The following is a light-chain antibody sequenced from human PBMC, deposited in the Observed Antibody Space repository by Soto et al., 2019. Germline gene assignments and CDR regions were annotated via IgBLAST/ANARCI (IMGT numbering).Light chain of an antibody. CDR3: CSYAGSSTHAV. CDR2: EGS. V-gene: IGLV2-23*01. CDR1: SSDVGSYNL. Sequence: QSALTQPASVSGSPGQSITISCTGTSSDVGSYNLVSWYQQHPGKAPKPMIYEGSKRPSGVSNRFSGSKSGNTASLTISGLQAEDEADYYCCSYAGSSTHAVFGGGTQLTVL. J-gene: IGLJ7*01.